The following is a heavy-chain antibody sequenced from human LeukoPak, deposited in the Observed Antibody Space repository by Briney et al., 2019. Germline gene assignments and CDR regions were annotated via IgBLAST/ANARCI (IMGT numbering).Heavy chain of an antibody. CDR1: GYTFTDYY. CDR3: AREMATINRGLDY. V-gene: IGHV1-2*02. CDR2: INPNSGGT. J-gene: IGHJ4*02. Sequence: ASVKVSCKASGYTFTDYYMHWVRQAPGQGLEWMGWINPNSGGTNYAQKFQGRVTMTRDTSISTAYMELSRLRSDDTAVYYCAREMATINRGLDYWGQGTLVTVSS. D-gene: IGHD5-24*01.